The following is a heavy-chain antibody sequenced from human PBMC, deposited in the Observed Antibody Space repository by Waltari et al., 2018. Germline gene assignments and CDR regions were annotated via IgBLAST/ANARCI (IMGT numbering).Heavy chain of an antibody. Sequence: QLQLQESGPGLVKPSETLSLTCTVSGGSISSSSYYWGWIRQPPGKGLEWIGYIYYRGSPYYHPSLRSRVTISVDTSKNQFSLKLSSVTAADTAVYYCAHSSGYYGDCFDPWGQGTLVTVSS. D-gene: IGHD6-19*01. CDR3: AHSSGYYGDCFDP. CDR1: GGSISSSSYY. CDR2: IYYRGSP. V-gene: IGHV4-39*01. J-gene: IGHJ5*02.